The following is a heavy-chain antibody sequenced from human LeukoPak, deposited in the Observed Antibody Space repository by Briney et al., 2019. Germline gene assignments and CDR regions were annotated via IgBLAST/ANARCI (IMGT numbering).Heavy chain of an antibody. CDR1: GGSISSYY. J-gene: IGHJ3*02. D-gene: IGHD6-19*01. V-gene: IGHV4-59*08. CDR2: IYYSGST. CDR3: ARQVAVNDAFDI. Sequence: SETLSLTCTVSGGSISSYYWSWIRQPPGKGLEWIGYIYYSGSTNYNPSLKSRVTISVDTSKNQFPLKLSSVTAADTAVYYCARQVAVNDAFDIWGQGTMVTVSS.